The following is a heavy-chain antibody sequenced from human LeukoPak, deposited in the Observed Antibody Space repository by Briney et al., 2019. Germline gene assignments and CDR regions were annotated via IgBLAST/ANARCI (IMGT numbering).Heavy chain of an antibody. J-gene: IGHJ4*02. D-gene: IGHD2-2*01. Sequence: SLNVSCKASGGTFSSYAISWVRQAPGQGLEWMGRIIPILGIANYAHTFQGRVPITADKSTSTAYMELSSLRSEDTDVYYCARDVERYCGSTSCSEGDWGQGTLVTVSS. CDR1: GGTFSSYA. CDR3: ARDVERYCGSTSCSEGD. CDR2: IIPILGIA. V-gene: IGHV1-69*04.